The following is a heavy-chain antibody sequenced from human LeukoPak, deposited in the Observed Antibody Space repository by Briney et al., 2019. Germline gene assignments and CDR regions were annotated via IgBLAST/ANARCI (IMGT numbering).Heavy chain of an antibody. CDR2: INSDGSST. CDR3: ASGRWLHPLDY. J-gene: IGHJ4*02. Sequence: SGGSLRLSCAASGFTFSSYWMHWVRQAPGKGLVWVSRINSDGSSTSYADSVKGRFTISRDNAKNTLYLQMNSLRAEDTAVYHCASGRWLHPLDYWGQGTLVTVSS. CDR1: GFTFSSYW. V-gene: IGHV3-74*01. D-gene: IGHD5-24*01.